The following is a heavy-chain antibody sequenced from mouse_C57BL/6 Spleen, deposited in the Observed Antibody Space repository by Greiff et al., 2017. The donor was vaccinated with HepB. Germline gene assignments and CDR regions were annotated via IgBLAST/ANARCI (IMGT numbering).Heavy chain of an antibody. J-gene: IGHJ1*03. V-gene: IGHV1-82*01. CDR3: ARLELGDGYYGYFDV. Sequence: VQLQQSGPELVKPGASVKISCKASGYAFSSSWMNWVKQRPGKGLEWIGRIYPGDGDTNYNGKFKGKATLTADKSSSTAYMQLSSLTSEDSAVYFCARLELGDGYYGYFDVWGTGTTVTVSS. CDR2: IYPGDGDT. CDR1: GYAFSSSW. D-gene: IGHD2-3*01.